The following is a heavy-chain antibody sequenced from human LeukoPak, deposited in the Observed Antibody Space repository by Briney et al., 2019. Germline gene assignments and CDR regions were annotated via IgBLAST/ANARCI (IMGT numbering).Heavy chain of an antibody. J-gene: IGHJ4*02. D-gene: IGHD2-2*02. CDR3: ARAVVPAAILDY. V-gene: IGHV4-30-2*01. CDR2: IYHSGST. CDR1: GGSISSGGYY. Sequence: PSETLSLTCTVSGGSISSGGYYWSWIRQPPGKGLEWIGYIYHSGSTYYNPSLKSRVTISVDRSKNQFSLKLSSVTAADTAVYYCARAVVPAAILDYWGQGTLVTVSS.